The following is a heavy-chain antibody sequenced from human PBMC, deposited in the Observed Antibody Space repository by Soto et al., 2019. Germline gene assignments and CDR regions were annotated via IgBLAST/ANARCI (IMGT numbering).Heavy chain of an antibody. D-gene: IGHD5-12*01. J-gene: IGHJ4*02. CDR2: IYPGDSDT. Sequence: GESLKISCKGSGYSFTSYWIGWVRQMPGKGLEWMGIIYPGDSDTRYSPSLQGQVTISADKSISTAYLQWSSLKASDTAMYYCARHPIDYSGYDHTDYWGQGTLVTVSS. V-gene: IGHV5-51*01. CDR3: ARHPIDYSGYDHTDY. CDR1: GYSFTSYW.